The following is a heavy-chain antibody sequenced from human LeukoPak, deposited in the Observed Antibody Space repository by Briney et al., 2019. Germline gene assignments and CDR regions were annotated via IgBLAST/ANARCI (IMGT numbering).Heavy chain of an antibody. CDR3: AGPRMVPAATEDFYFDY. D-gene: IGHD2-2*01. CDR1: GGTFSSYA. V-gene: IGHV1-69*05. J-gene: IGHJ4*02. Sequence: SVKVSCKASGGTFSSYAISWVRQAPGQGLEWMGRIIPIFGTADYAQKFQGRVTITTDESTSTAYMELSSLRSEDTAVYYCAGPRMVPAATEDFYFDYWGQGTLVTVFS. CDR2: IIPIFGTA.